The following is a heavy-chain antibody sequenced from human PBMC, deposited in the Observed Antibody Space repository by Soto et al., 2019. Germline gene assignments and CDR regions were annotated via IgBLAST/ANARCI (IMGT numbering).Heavy chain of an antibody. D-gene: IGHD3-10*01. CDR1: GVSISSSNW. Sequence: SETLSLTCAVSGVSISSSNWWSWVRQPPGKGLEWIGEIYHSGNTNYNPSLKSRVTISVDKSKNQFSLKLNSVTAADTAVYYCASKYGSGSYYVDYWGQGTLVTVSS. J-gene: IGHJ4*02. CDR2: IYHSGNT. CDR3: ASKYGSGSYYVDY. V-gene: IGHV4-4*02.